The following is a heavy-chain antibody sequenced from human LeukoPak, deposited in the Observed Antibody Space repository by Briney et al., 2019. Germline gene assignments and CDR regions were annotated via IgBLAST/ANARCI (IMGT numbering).Heavy chain of an antibody. CDR2: TYSDSST. D-gene: IGHD2-21*02. Sequence: PGGSLRLSCAASGFTVSNNYMSWVRQAPGKGLEWVSITYSDSSTIYADSVKGRFTISRDTSQNTLSLQMNSLRAEDTAVYYCVRKNRDFNAAFDIWGQGTVVTVSS. CDR3: VRKNRDFNAAFDI. CDR1: GFTVSNNY. V-gene: IGHV3-53*01. J-gene: IGHJ3*02.